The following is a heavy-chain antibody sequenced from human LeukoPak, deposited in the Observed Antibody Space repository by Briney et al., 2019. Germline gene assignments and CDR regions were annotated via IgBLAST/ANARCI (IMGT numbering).Heavy chain of an antibody. Sequence: TGGSLRLSCAASGFTVSSNYMSWVRQSPGKGLEWVSVIYSGDNAYYAASVKGRFTISRDNSKNTLYLQMNSLRAEDTAVYYCAKTVVVAALDYWGQGTLVTVSS. CDR2: IYSGDNA. D-gene: IGHD2-15*01. CDR3: AKTVVVAALDY. V-gene: IGHV3-53*05. J-gene: IGHJ4*02. CDR1: GFTVSSNY.